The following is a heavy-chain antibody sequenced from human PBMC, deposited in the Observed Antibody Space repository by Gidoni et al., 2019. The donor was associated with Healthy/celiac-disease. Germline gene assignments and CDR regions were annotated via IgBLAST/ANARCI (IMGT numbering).Heavy chain of an antibody. J-gene: IGHJ5*02. CDR2: ISGSGGST. Sequence: EVQLLESGGGLVQPGGSLRLYCAASGFTFSSYAMSWVRQAPGKGLVWVSAISGSGGSTYYADSVKGRFTISRDNSKNTLYLQMNSLRAEDTAVYYCANQEVGYSSGFDPWGQGTLVTVSS. CDR3: ANQEVGYSSGFDP. CDR1: GFTFSSYA. V-gene: IGHV3-23*01. D-gene: IGHD6-19*01.